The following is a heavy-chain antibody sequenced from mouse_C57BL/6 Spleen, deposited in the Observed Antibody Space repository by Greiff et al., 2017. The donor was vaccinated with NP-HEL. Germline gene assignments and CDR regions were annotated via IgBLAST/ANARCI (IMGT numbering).Heavy chain of an antibody. D-gene: IGHD2-1*01. CDR3: ARDGKAGDYAMDD. CDR2: IDPSDSYT. V-gene: IGHV1-69*01. Sequence: QVQLQQPGAELVMPGASVKLSCKASGYTFTSYWMHWVKQRPGQGLEWIGEIDPSDSYTNYNQKFKGKSTLTVDKSSSTAYMQLSSLTSEDSAVYYCARDGKAGDYAMDDWGQGTSGTVSS. CDR1: GYTFTSYW. J-gene: IGHJ4*01.